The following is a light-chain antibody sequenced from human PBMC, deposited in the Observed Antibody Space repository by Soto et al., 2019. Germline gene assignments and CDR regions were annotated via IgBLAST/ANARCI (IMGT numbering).Light chain of an antibody. J-gene: IGLJ1*01. CDR1: SSDVGVYNY. Sequence: QSALTQPRSVSGSPGQSVTISCTGTSSDVGVYNYVSWYQQHPGKAPKLMIYDVSKRPSGVPDRFSGSKSGNTASLTISGLQAEDEADYYCCSYAGSYTYVFGTGTKVTVL. CDR3: CSYAGSYTYV. CDR2: DVS. V-gene: IGLV2-11*01.